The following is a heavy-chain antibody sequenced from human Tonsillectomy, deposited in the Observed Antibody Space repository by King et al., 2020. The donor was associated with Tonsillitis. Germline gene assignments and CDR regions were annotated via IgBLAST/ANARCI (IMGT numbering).Heavy chain of an antibody. Sequence: QLVQSGGNLVQPGGSLRLSCAASGLAVSNHYMNWVRQPPGKGLEWVSVIYSGGSTYYADSVRGRFTISRHDSKNTLYLQMNSLRPDDTAVYYCAGENRWGLDSWAQGTLVTGSP. CDR1: GLAVSNHY. CDR3: AGENRWGLDS. V-gene: IGHV3-53*04. CDR2: IYSGGST. D-gene: IGHD2-21*02. J-gene: IGHJ4*02.